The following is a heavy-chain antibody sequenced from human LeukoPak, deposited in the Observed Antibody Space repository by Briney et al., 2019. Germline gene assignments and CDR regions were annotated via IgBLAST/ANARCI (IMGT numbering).Heavy chain of an antibody. CDR3: ARDRLTNYYDSSGYLDY. J-gene: IGHJ4*02. D-gene: IGHD3-22*01. CDR1: GFTFSSYW. Sequence: GGSLRLSCAASGFTFSSYWMSWVRQAPGKGLEGVANIKQDGSEKYYVDSVKGRFTISRDNSKNTLYLQMNSLRAEDTAVYYCARDRLTNYYDSSGYLDYWGQGTLVTVSS. CDR2: IKQDGSEK. V-gene: IGHV3-7*01.